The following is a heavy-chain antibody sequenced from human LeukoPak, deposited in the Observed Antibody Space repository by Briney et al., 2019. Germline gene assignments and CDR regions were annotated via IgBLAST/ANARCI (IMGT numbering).Heavy chain of an antibody. J-gene: IGHJ6*02. V-gene: IGHV1-8*01. CDR3: ARAPPPYDFWSGYPSYYYYYGMDV. D-gene: IGHD3-3*01. Sequence: ASVKVSCKASGYTFTSYDINWVRQATGQGLEWMGWMNPNSGNTGYAQKFQGRVTMTRNTSISTAYMELSSLRSEDTAVYYCARAPPPYDFWSGYPSYYYYYGMDVWGQGTTVTVSS. CDR2: MNPNSGNT. CDR1: GYTFTSYD.